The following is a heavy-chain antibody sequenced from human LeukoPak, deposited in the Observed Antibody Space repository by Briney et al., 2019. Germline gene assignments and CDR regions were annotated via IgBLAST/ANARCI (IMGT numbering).Heavy chain of an antibody. CDR2: IKSKTDGGTT. Sequence: PGGSLRLSCAASGFTFSNAWMSWVRQAPGKGLEWVGCIKSKTDGGTTDYAAPVKGRFTISRDDSKNTLYLQMNSLKTEDAAVYYCTTDFPSSWHPFDPWGQGTLVTVSS. CDR1: GFTFSNAW. J-gene: IGHJ5*02. D-gene: IGHD2-2*01. V-gene: IGHV3-15*01. CDR3: TTDFPSSWHPFDP.